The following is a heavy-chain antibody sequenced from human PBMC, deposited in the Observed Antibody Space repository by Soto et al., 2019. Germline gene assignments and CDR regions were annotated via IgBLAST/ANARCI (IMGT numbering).Heavy chain of an antibody. J-gene: IGHJ4*02. D-gene: IGHD6-19*01. Sequence: GGSLRLSCAASKFTFSSFEMNWVRQAPGKGLEWVSYISSRGSTIYYADSVKGRFTISRDNAKNSLYLQMNSLRAEDTAVYYCASAVADFFDYWGQGTLVTVSS. V-gene: IGHV3-48*03. CDR1: KFTFSSFE. CDR3: ASAVADFFDY. CDR2: ISSRGSTI.